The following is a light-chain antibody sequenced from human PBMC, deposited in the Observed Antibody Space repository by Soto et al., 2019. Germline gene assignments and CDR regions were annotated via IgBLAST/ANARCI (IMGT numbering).Light chain of an antibody. Sequence: PGEIATLSCRTSHSVSSTSLAWYQQRPGQAPRLLIYGASSRATGIPDRFSGSGSGTDFTLGISRLEPEDFAVYYCQQYGSSGTFGQGTKVDIK. J-gene: IGKJ1*01. CDR1: HSVSSTS. V-gene: IGKV3-20*01. CDR3: QQYGSSGT. CDR2: GAS.